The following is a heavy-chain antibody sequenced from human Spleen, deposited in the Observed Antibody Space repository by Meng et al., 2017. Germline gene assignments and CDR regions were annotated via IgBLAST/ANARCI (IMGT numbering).Heavy chain of an antibody. Sequence: QSQLQESGPGLVKPSEALSLTCSVSGGSISTSGYYWGWIRQPPGKGLEWIGSIGHSGFTYYTPSLKSRVAVSLDTSKNQFSLMLTSVTAADTAVYYCVRSSAWVRTGFDPWGQGTLVTVSS. V-gene: IGHV4-39*01. CDR3: VRSSAWVRTGFDP. J-gene: IGHJ5*02. CDR1: GGSISTSGYY. D-gene: IGHD6-19*01. CDR2: IGHSGFT.